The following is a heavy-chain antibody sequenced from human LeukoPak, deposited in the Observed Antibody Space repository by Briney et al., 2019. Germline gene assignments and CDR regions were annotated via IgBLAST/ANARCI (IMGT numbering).Heavy chain of an antibody. CDR3: ARERIGDDAFDI. Sequence: PGGSLRLSCAASGFTLSSYEMNWVRQDPGKGLEWVSYISSSGSTIYYADSVKGRFTISRDNAKNSLYLQMNSLRAEDTAFYYCARERIGDDAFDIWGQGTMVTVSS. J-gene: IGHJ3*02. V-gene: IGHV3-48*03. D-gene: IGHD2-15*01. CDR1: GFTLSSYE. CDR2: ISSSGSTI.